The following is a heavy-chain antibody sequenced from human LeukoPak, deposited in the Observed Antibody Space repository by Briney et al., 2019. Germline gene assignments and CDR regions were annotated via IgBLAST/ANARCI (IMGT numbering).Heavy chain of an antibody. D-gene: IGHD3-10*01. J-gene: IGHJ4*02. CDR2: IYSGGST. CDR1: GFTVSSNY. Sequence: GGSLRLSCAASGFTVSSNYMSWVRQAPGKGLEWVSVIYSGGSTYYAASVKGRFTISRDNSKNTLYLQMNSLRAEDTAVYYCARVLMVRGVTPSYYFDYWGQGTLVTVSS. CDR3: ARVLMVRGVTPSYYFDY. V-gene: IGHV3-66*02.